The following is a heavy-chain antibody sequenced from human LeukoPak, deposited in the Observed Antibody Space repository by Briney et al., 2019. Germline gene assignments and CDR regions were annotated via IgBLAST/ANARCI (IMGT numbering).Heavy chain of an antibody. CDR1: GFTFSRYA. D-gene: IGHD6-6*01. J-gene: IGHJ5*02. CDR3: VKGGSYSSSSDLDP. V-gene: IGHV3-64D*09. Sequence: GGSLRLSCSASGFTFSRYAMHWVRQAPGKGLEYVSGISTNGGGTHYADSVKDRFTISRDNSKNTLYLQMSSLRAEDTAVYYCVKGGSYSSSSDLDPWGQGTLVTVSS. CDR2: ISTNGGGT.